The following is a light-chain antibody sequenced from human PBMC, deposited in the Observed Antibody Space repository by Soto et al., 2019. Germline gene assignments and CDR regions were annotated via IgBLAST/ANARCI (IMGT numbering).Light chain of an antibody. CDR3: QQRSAWPLT. Sequence: PGARATLYCRASQSVRTYLAWYQQKPGKAPRLLLFDASQRDTGIPARFSGSGSGTDFTLTISNLEPEDFAVYYCQQRSAWPLTFGGGTEVEIK. V-gene: IGKV3-11*01. CDR2: DAS. CDR1: QSVRTY. J-gene: IGKJ4*01.